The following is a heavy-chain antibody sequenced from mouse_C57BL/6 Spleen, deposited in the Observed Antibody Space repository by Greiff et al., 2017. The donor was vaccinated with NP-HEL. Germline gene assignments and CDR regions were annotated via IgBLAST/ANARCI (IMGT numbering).Heavy chain of an antibody. CDR3: ARSNYGSAWFAY. V-gene: IGHV1-50*01. CDR2: IDPSDSYT. Sequence: VQLQQSGAELVKPGASVKLSCKASGYTFTSYWMQWVKQRPGQGLEWIGEIDPSDSYTNYNQKFKGKATLTVDTSSSTAYMQLSSLTSEDSAVYYCARSNYGSAWFAYWGQGTLVTVSA. CDR1: GYTFTSYW. D-gene: IGHD1-1*01. J-gene: IGHJ3*01.